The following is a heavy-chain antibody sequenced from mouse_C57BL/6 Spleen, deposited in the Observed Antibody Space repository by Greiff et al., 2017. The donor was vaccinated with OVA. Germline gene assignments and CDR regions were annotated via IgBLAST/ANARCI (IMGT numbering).Heavy chain of an antibody. Sequence: EVNVVESGGGLVKPGGSLKLSCAASGFTFSDYGMHWVRQAPEKGLEWVAYISSGSSTIYYADTVKGRFTISRDNAKNTLFLQMTSLRSEDTAMYYCTSEKIYYGDYYAMDYWGQGTSVTVSS. J-gene: IGHJ4*01. CDR1: GFTFSDYG. V-gene: IGHV5-17*01. CDR2: ISSGSSTI. D-gene: IGHD2-13*01. CDR3: TSEKIYYGDYYAMDY.